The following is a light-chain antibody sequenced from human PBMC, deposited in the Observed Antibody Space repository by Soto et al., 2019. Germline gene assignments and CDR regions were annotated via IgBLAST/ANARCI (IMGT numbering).Light chain of an antibody. CDR3: QQSFSSPRT. J-gene: IGKJ1*01. CDR1: QSISTF. V-gene: IGKV1-39*01. CDR2: AAY. Sequence: DIQMTQSPSSLSASVGDRVTITCRASQSISTFLNWYQQKPGNAPKSLIYAAYNLQSDVPSRFSGSGSGTDFTLTISSLQPEDFATYYCQQSFSSPRTFGPGTKVDIK.